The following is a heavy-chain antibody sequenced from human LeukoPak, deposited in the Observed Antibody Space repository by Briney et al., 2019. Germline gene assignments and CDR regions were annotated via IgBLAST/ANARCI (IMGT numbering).Heavy chain of an antibody. J-gene: IGHJ6*03. V-gene: IGHV3-21*04. CDR1: GFTFSSYS. CDR3: ARDQTTVTSRYYYMDV. CDR2: ISSSSSYI. Sequence: GGSLRLSCAASGFTFSSYSMNWVRQAPGKGLEWVSSISSSSSYIYYADSVKSRFTISRDNAKNSLYLQMNSLRAEDTAVYYCARDQTTVTSRYYYMDVWGKGTTVTVSS. D-gene: IGHD4-17*01.